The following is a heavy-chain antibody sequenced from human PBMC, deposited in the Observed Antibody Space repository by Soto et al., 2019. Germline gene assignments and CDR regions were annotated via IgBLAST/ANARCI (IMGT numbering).Heavy chain of an antibody. J-gene: IGHJ4*02. CDR1: GYSFFSHW. Sequence: GESLKISCKVSGYSFFSHWIGWLRQMPGKVLEWVGIIYPADSETRYSPSFQGQVTISVDKSINTAYLQWSSLKASDTAMYYCARRTWPRGYYDYWGQGTLVTVSS. D-gene: IGHD3-22*01. V-gene: IGHV5-51*01. CDR3: ARRTWPRGYYDY. CDR2: IYPADSET.